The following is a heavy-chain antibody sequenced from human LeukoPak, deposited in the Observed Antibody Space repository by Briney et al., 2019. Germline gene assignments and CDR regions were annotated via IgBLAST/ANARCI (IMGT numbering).Heavy chain of an antibody. CDR1: GYTLTELS. CDR3: ARGSRGYNWFDP. V-gene: IGHV1-24*01. Sequence: ASVKVSCKVSGYTLTELSMHWVRQAPGKGLEWMGGFDPEDGETIYAQRFQGRVTMTEDTSTDTAYMELSSLRSEDTAVYYCARGSRGYNWFDPWGQGTLVTVSS. J-gene: IGHJ5*02. D-gene: IGHD6-13*01. CDR2: FDPEDGET.